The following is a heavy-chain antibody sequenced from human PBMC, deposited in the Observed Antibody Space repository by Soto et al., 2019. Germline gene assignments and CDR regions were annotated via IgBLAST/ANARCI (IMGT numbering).Heavy chain of an antibody. D-gene: IGHD3-3*01. J-gene: IGHJ6*02. CDR3: ASDTKRDYDSTNGFAYGMDV. CDR2: IIPIFGTA. V-gene: IGHV1-69*13. CDR1: GGTFSSYA. Sequence: SVKVSCKASGGTFSSYAISWVRQAPGQGLEWMGGIIPIFGTANYARKFQGRVTITADESTSTAYMELSSLRSEDTAVYYCASDTKRDYDSTNGFAYGMDVWGQGTTVTVSS.